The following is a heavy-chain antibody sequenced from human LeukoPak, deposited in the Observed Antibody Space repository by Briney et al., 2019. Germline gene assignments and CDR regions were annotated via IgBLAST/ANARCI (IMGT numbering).Heavy chain of an antibody. CDR2: FDPEDGET. J-gene: IGHJ4*02. V-gene: IGHV1-24*01. Sequence: ASVKVSCKVSGYTLTELSMHWVRQAPGKGLEWMGGFDPEDGETIYAQKFQGRVTITTDESTSTAYMELSSLGSEDTAVYYCAREGSSWYGDYWGQGTLVTVSS. CDR3: AREGSSWYGDY. D-gene: IGHD6-13*01. CDR1: GYTLTELS.